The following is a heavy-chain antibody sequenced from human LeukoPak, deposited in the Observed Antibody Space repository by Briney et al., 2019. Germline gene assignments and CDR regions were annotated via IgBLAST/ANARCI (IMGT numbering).Heavy chain of an antibody. Sequence: GGSLRLSCAASGFTFSSYWMNWARQAPGKGLEWVASINHNGSVDYYVDSVKGRFTISRDNAKNSLYLQMSNLRAEDTAVYFCARGGGLDVWGQGATVTVSS. CDR1: GFTFSSYW. CDR3: ARGGGLDV. J-gene: IGHJ6*02. V-gene: IGHV3-7*03. CDR2: INHNGSVD. D-gene: IGHD3-16*01.